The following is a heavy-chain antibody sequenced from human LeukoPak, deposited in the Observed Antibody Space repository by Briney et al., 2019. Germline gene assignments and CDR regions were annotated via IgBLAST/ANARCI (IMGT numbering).Heavy chain of an antibody. V-gene: IGHV1-69*01. D-gene: IGHD5-18*01. CDR3: AGRTWIQRYEALGGFDY. Sequence: SVKVSCKASGGTFSSYAISWVRQAPGQGLEWMGGIIPIFGTANYAQKFQGRVTITADESTSTAYMELSSLRSEDTAVCYCAGRTWIQRYEALGGFDYWGQGTLVTVSS. CDR2: IIPIFGTA. CDR1: GGTFSSYA. J-gene: IGHJ4*02.